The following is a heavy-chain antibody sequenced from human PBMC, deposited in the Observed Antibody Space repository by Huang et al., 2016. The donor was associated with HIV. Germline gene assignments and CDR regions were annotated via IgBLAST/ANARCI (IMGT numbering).Heavy chain of an antibody. CDR1: GGAFIRYS. CDR2: IIPIFNTP. D-gene: IGHD1-20*01. V-gene: IGHV1-69*13. CDR3: ARTSNWKAEYFRY. J-gene: IGHJ1*01. Sequence: QVQLVQSGAEVKKPGSSVKVSCKASGGAFIRYSFSWVRQAPGQGLEWMGGIIPIFNTPNYAQKFQGRVTITADESATTVYMDLSSLRFDDTAVYYCARTSNWKAEYFRYWGQGTLVTVSS.